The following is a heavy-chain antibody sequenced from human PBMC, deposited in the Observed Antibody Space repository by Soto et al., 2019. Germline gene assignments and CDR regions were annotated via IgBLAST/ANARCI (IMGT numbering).Heavy chain of an antibody. V-gene: IGHV1-2*04. J-gene: IGHJ6*02. CDR1: GYSFTGYY. CDR3: AREGIVCYYGMNV. D-gene: IGHD3-10*01. Sequence: ASVKVSCKASGYSFTGYYMHWVRQAPGQGLEWMGWINPNSGGTNYAQKFQGWVTMTRDTSISTAYMELSRLRSDDTAVYYCAREGIVCYYGMNVWGQGTTVTVSS. CDR2: INPNSGGT.